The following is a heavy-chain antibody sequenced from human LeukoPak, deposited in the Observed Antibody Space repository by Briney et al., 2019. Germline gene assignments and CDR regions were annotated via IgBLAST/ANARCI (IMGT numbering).Heavy chain of an antibody. D-gene: IGHD3-10*01. J-gene: IGHJ4*02. Sequence: PSQTLSLTCTVSGGSISSGGYCWSWIRQHPGKGLEWIGYIYYSGSTYYNPSLKSRVTISVDTSKNQFSLKLSSVTAADTAVYYCARDKRYYGSGSYSRGLDYWGQGTLVTVSS. V-gene: IGHV4-31*03. CDR2: IYYSGST. CDR1: GGSISSGGYC. CDR3: ARDKRYYGSGSYSRGLDY.